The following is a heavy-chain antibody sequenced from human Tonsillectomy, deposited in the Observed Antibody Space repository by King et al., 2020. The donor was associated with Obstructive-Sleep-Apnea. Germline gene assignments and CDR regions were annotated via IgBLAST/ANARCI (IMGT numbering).Heavy chain of an antibody. D-gene: IGHD3-10*01. V-gene: IGHV1-18*04. CDR3: ARAPPMLRGIADF. CDR2: ISGVNGKI. Sequence: QLVQSAGEVGKPGASVKVSCQTSGYTFSTYGIAWGRQAPGQGREWMGGISGVNGKIKYAQKFQGSVTLTADTSTSTAYMEIMSLTSDDTAVYYCARAPPMLRGIADFWGQGTRVIVSS. CDR1: GYTFSTYG. J-gene: IGHJ4*02.